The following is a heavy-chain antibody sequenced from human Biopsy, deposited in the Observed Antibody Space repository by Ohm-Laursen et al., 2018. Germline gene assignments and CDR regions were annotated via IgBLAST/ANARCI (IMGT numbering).Heavy chain of an antibody. D-gene: IGHD3-16*02. CDR3: TTYQY. CDR2: IKSNTDGWKV. CDR1: GLTFTTAL. Sequence: SLRLSCSASGLTFTTALMSWVRQAPGKGLEWVGRIKSNTDGWKVDYATSVKGRISITRDDSQKTVYQQMNSLKTEDTDVYYCTTYQYWGQGTLVTVSS. V-gene: IGHV3-15*01. J-gene: IGHJ4*02.